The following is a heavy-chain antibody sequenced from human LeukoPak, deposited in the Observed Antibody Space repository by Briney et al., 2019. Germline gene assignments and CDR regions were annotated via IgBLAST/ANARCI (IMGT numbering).Heavy chain of an antibody. D-gene: IGHD3-3*01. Sequence: SETLSLTCTVSGGSISSSSYYWGWIRHHPGKGLEWIGSIYYSGSTYYNPSLKSRVTISVDTSKNQFSLKLSSVTAADTAVYYCARSGNYDFWSGPPDYWGQGTLVTVSS. CDR1: GGSISSSSYY. J-gene: IGHJ4*02. CDR3: ARSGNYDFWSGPPDY. CDR2: IYYSGST. V-gene: IGHV4-39*01.